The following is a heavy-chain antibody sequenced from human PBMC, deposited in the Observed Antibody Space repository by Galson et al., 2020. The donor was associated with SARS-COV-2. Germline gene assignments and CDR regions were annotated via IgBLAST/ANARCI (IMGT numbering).Heavy chain of an antibody. D-gene: IGHD3-10*01. J-gene: IGHJ3*02. V-gene: IGHV4-4*02. CDR3: VRELGLGSAARLDI. Sequence: LETLSLTCAVSGDSISSNNWWSWVRQPPGRGLEWIAEVHLSGGTNYNPSLKSRVTISVDKSNNQFSLNLNSVTAADTAVYYCVRELGLGSAARLDIWGQGTMVTVSS. CDR2: VHLSGGT. CDR1: GDSISSNNW.